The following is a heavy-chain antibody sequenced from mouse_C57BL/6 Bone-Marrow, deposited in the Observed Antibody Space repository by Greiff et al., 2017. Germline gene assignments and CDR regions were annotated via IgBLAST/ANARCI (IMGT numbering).Heavy chain of an antibody. J-gene: IGHJ2*01. V-gene: IGHV1-50*01. CDR2: IDPSDSYT. Sequence: QVQLQQPGAELVKPGASVKLSFKASGYTFTSYWMQWVKQRPGQGLEWIGEIDPSDSYTNYNQKFKGKATLTVDTSSSTAYMQLSSLTSEDSAVYYCAKRSNLFSFSYYWGQGTTLTVSS. CDR3: AKRSNLFSFSYY. CDR1: GYTFTSYW. D-gene: IGHD2-5*01.